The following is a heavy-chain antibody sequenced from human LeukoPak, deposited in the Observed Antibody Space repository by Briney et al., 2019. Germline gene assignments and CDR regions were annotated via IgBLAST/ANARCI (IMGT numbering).Heavy chain of an antibody. D-gene: IGHD6-19*01. J-gene: IGHJ4*02. V-gene: IGHV3-74*01. CDR3: ARDKGHGIAVAAEDY. Sequence: PGGSLRLSCAASGFTFSSYWMHWVRQAPGKGLVWVSRINSDGSSTSYADSVKGRFTISRDNAKNSLYLQMNSLRAEDTAVYYCARDKGHGIAVAAEDYWGQGTLVTVSS. CDR2: INSDGSST. CDR1: GFTFSSYW.